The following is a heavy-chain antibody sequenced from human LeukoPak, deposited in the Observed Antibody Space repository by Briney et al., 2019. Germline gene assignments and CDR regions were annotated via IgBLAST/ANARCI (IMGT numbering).Heavy chain of an antibody. CDR3: AKKLGFIPQFDY. V-gene: IGHV3-23*01. J-gene: IGHJ4*02. CDR1: GFTFRTEA. Sequence: GGSLRLSCEVSGFTFRTEAMTWVRQAPGKALEGVSSISDSSRTTYYADSVQGRFTISRDNSRNTVYLQMNSLSVEDTAFYYCAKKLGFIPQFDYWSQGTLVAVSS. D-gene: IGHD6-13*01. CDR2: ISDSSRTT.